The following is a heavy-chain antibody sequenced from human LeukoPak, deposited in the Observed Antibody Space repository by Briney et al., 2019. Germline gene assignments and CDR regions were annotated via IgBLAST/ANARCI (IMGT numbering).Heavy chain of an antibody. D-gene: IGHD1/OR15-1a*01. J-gene: IGHJ4*02. V-gene: IGHV3-15*01. Sequence: GGSLRLSCAASGFNFNAAWMSWVRQAPGKGLEWVGRLKSKGSGETADYSAPVKGRFTISRDDSQNTLYLQMNSLKIEDTAVYFCSWEQDGSFGRRLGNWGQGTLVTVAS. CDR2: LKSKGSGETA. CDR3: SWEQDGSFGRRLGN. CDR1: GFNFNAAW.